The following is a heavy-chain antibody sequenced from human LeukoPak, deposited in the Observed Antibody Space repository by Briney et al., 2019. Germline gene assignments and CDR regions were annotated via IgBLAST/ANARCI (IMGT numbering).Heavy chain of an antibody. CDR1: GFTFSSYW. V-gene: IGHV3-74*01. CDR3: ARGGRNSAFDI. CDR2: ISGDGRNI. D-gene: IGHD1-14*01. Sequence: GGSLRLSCVASGFTFSSYWMHWVRQDPRKGLVWVSRISGDGRNINYADSVGGRFTISRDNAKNTLYLQMNTLRVEDTAVYYCARGGRNSAFDIWGQGTMVTVSS. J-gene: IGHJ3*02.